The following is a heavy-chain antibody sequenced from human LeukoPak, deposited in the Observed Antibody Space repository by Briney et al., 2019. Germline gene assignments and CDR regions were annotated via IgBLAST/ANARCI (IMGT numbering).Heavy chain of an antibody. CDR1: GYTFTSYG. J-gene: IGHJ6*02. CDR2: ISAYNGNT. V-gene: IGHV1-18*01. Sequence: ASVNVSCKASGYTFTSYGISWVRQAPGQGLEWMGWISAYNGNTNYAQKLQGRVTMTTDTSTSTAYMELRSLRSDDTAVYYCAGDIVVVPAAMGYYYGMDVWGQGTTVTVSS. D-gene: IGHD2-2*01. CDR3: AGDIVVVPAAMGYYYGMDV.